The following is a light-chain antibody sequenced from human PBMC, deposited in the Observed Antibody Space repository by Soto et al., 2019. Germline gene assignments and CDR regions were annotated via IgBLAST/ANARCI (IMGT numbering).Light chain of an antibody. CDR3: QQYDNWIT. CDR1: QSVTSN. V-gene: IGKV3-15*01. CDR2: GAS. Sequence: IVMTQAPATLSVSAGERGTLSFGASQSVTSNLAWYQQKPGQAPRLLIYGASTRATGVPVRFSGSGSGTEFTLTISSLQSEDFAVYYCQQYDNWITFGQGTRLEIK. J-gene: IGKJ5*01.